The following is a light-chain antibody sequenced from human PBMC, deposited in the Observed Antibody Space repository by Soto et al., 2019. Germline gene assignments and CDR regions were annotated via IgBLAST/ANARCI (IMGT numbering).Light chain of an antibody. CDR3: QSYDSSLSGWV. CDR2: GNS. V-gene: IGLV1-40*01. Sequence: QSVLTQPPSVSGAPGQRVTISCTGSSSNIGAGYDVPWYQQLPGTAPKHLIYGNSNRPSGVPDRFSGSKSGTSASLAITGRQAEDEADYYCQSYDSSLSGWVFGGGTKLTVL. J-gene: IGLJ3*02. CDR1: SSNIGAGYD.